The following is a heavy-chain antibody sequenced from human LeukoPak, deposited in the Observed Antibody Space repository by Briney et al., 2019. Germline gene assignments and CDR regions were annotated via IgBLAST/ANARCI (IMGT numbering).Heavy chain of an antibody. Sequence: PGGSLRLSCAASGFTFSDYYMSWIRQGPGKGLEWVSYISSSGSTIYYADSVKGRFTISRDNAKNSLYLQMNSLRAEDTAVYYCARDSSYDILTGYGDYYYGMDVWGQGTTVIVSS. CDR1: GFTFSDYY. CDR3: ARDSSYDILTGYGDYYYGMDV. D-gene: IGHD3-9*01. J-gene: IGHJ6*02. V-gene: IGHV3-11*01. CDR2: ISSSGSTI.